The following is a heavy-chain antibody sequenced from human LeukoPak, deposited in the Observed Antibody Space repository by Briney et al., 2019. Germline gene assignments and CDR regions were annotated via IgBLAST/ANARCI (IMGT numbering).Heavy chain of an antibody. CDR3: ARGRIAAAGTNWFDP. CDR2: ISSSGSTI. J-gene: IGHJ5*02. D-gene: IGHD6-13*01. V-gene: IGHV3-11*04. Sequence: GGSLRLSCAASGFTFSDYYMSWIRQAPGKGLEWVSYISSSGSTIYYADSVKGRFTISRDNAKNSLYLHMNSLRAEDTAVYYCARGRIAAAGTNWFDPWGQGTLVTVSS. CDR1: GFTFSDYY.